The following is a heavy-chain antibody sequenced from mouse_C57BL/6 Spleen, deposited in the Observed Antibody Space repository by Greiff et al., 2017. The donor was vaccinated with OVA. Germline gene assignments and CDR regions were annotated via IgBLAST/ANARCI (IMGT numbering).Heavy chain of an antibody. CDR3: ARKTTIVTTRGYYAMDY. J-gene: IGHJ4*01. Sequence: QVHVKQSGPGLVQPSQSLSITCTVSGFSLTSYGVHWVRQSPGKGLEWLGVIWSGGSTDYNAAFISRLSISKDNSKSQVFFKMNSLQADDTAIYYCARKTTIVTTRGYYAMDYWGQGTSVTVSS. CDR1: GFSLTSYG. V-gene: IGHV2-2*01. CDR2: IWSGGST. D-gene: IGHD2-5*01.